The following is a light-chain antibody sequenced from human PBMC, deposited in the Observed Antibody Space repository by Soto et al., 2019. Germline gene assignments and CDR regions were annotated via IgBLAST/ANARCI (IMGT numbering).Light chain of an antibody. V-gene: IGKV4-1*01. Sequence: IVMTQSPDSLAMSLGERATINCKSSQSVLYSSNNKNYLAWYQQKPGKAPKLLIYWASTRESGVPDRFSGSGSGTDFTLTISSLQAEDVAVYYCQQYRTCGQGTKVDIK. CDR1: QSVLYSSNNKNY. J-gene: IGKJ1*01. CDR2: WAS. CDR3: QQYRT.